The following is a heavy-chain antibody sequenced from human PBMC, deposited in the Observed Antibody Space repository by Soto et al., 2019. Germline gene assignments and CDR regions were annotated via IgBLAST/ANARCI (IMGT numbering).Heavy chain of an antibody. J-gene: IGHJ3*01. CDR3: AKDAGLDAHDPFDV. V-gene: IGHV3-74*01. Sequence: EVQLVESGGGLVQPGGSLRLSCAASGFTFSSYWMHWVRQAPGKGLVWVSRITTDGSSTTYADSVKGRFTISRDNAKNTLYLQMNSLRAEDTAIYYCAKDAGLDAHDPFDVWGQGTMVTVS. CDR2: ITTDGSST. D-gene: IGHD2-2*01. CDR1: GFTFSSYW.